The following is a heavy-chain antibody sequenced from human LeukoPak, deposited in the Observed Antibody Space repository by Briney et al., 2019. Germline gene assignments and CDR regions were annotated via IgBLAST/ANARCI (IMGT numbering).Heavy chain of an antibody. V-gene: IGHV4-4*07. CDR1: GGSISSYY. D-gene: IGHD1-26*01. CDR3: ARDPGSYQFDY. CDR2: IYTSGST. Sequence: SETLSLTCTVSGGSISSYYWSSIRQSAGKGLEWIGRIYTSGSTNYNPSLKSRVTMAVDTSKNQFSLKLSSVTAADTAVYYCARDPGSYQFDYWGQGTLVTVSS. J-gene: IGHJ4*02.